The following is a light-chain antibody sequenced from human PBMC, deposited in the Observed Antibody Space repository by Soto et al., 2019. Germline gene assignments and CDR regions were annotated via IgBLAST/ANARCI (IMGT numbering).Light chain of an antibody. CDR2: DVS. CDR3: QQYGSSPT. V-gene: IGKV3-20*01. CDR1: QSVSRSY. Sequence: EIALTQSPGTLSLSPGERATLSCRSSQSVSRSYLAWYQHKHGQAPRLLIYDVSSRATGIPDRFSGSGSGTDFTLTISRLEPEDFAVYYCQQYGSSPTFGQGTKVEIK. J-gene: IGKJ1*01.